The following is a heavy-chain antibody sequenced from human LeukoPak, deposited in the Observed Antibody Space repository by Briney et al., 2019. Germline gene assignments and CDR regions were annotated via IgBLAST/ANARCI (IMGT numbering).Heavy chain of an antibody. D-gene: IGHD3-22*01. CDR1: GFSFSSHA. CDR3: ARGGTYYYDSSGYYWFDY. J-gene: IGHJ4*02. V-gene: IGHV3-53*01. Sequence: PGGSLRLSCATSGFSFSSHAMTWVRQAPGKGLEWVSVIYSGGSTYYADSVKGRFTISRDNSKNTLYLQMNSLRAEDTAVYYCARGGTYYYDSSGYYWFDYWGQGTLVTVSS. CDR2: IYSGGST.